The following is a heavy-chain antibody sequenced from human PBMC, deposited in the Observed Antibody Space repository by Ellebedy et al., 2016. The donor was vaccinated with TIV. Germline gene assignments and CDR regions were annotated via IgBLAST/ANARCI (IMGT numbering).Heavy chain of an antibody. V-gene: IGHV3-21*01. J-gene: IGHJ6*02. D-gene: IGHD2-15*01. CDR2: ISSSSSYI. CDR3: AREDGGRGYYYYGMDV. Sequence: GESLKISXAASGFTFRNYGMHWVRQAPGKGLEWVSCISSSSSYIYYADSVKGRFTISRDNAKNSLYLQMNSLGAEDTAVYYCAREDGGRGYYYYGMDVWGQGTTVTVSS. CDR1: GFTFRNYG.